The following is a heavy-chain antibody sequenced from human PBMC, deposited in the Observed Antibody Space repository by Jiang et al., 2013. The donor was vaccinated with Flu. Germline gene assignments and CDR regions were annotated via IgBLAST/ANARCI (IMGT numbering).Heavy chain of an antibody. CDR1: GDSVSSNSAA. CDR2: TYYRSKWYN. J-gene: IGHJ5*02. D-gene: IGHD3-10*01. Sequence: TSQTLSLTCAISGDSVSSNSAAWNWIRQSPSRGLEWLGRTYYRSKWYNDYAVSVKSRITINPDTSKNQFSLQLNSVTPEDTAVYYCARDRITMVRGVPLSGWFDPWGQGTLVTVSS. V-gene: IGHV6-1*01. CDR3: ARDRITMVRGVPLSGWFDP.